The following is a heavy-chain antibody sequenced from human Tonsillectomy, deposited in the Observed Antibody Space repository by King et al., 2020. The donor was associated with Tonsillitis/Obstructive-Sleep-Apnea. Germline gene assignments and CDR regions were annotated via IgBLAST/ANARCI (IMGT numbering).Heavy chain of an antibody. CDR3: AKDWYYLDV. CDR2: ISYDGSKK. Sequence: VQLVESGGGVVQPGRSLRLSCAASGFTFSSYGMHWVRQAPGKGLEWVAIISYDGSKKCCADSAKGRFTISRDNSKNTLYLQMNSLRAEDTAVYYCAKDWYYLDVWGQGTTVTVSS. D-gene: IGHD3-10*01. J-gene: IGHJ6*02. CDR1: GFTFSSYG. V-gene: IGHV3-30*18.